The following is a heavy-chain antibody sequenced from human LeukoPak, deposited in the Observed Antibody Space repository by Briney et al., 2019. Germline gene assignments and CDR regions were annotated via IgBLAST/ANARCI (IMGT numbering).Heavy chain of an antibody. Sequence: SETLSLTCAVYGGSLSGYYWSWIRQPPGKGLEWIGEINHSGSTNYNPSLKSRVTISVDTSKNQFSLKLSSVTAADTAVYYCARSREITDYYYGMDVWGQGTMVTVSS. D-gene: IGHD3-16*01. CDR1: GGSLSGYY. V-gene: IGHV4-34*01. CDR3: ARSREITDYYYGMDV. CDR2: INHSGST. J-gene: IGHJ6*02.